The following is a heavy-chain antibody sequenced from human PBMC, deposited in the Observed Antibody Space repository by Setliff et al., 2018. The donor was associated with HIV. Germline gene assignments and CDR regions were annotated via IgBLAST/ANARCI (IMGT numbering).Heavy chain of an antibody. Sequence: SETLSLTCAVYSGSFSGYYWSWIRQSPGKGLEWIGEINPGGSTKYNPSFKSRLAMSVDTSKQQFSLKLNSVTAADTAVYYCARHYDSSGPNYRYYYMDVWGKGTTVTVSS. CDR1: SGSFSGYY. V-gene: IGHV4-34*01. J-gene: IGHJ6*03. D-gene: IGHD3-22*01. CDR3: ARHYDSSGPNYRYYYMDV. CDR2: INPGGST.